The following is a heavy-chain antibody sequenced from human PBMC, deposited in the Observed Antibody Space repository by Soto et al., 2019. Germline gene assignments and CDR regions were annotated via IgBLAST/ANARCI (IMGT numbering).Heavy chain of an antibody. CDR1: GGSIRGSQW. J-gene: IGHJ3*02. CDR2: AHHNGNT. D-gene: IGHD3-10*01. CDR3: ARDANFGSENSNFWGFDM. Sequence: PSETLSLTCAISGGSIRGSQWWTWVRQSPGKGLEWIGEAHHNGNTNYSPSLKSRVTISLDISENLFSLNLISVTAADTAVYYFARDANFGSENSNFWGFDMRGQGTMVTVSS. V-gene: IGHV4-4*02.